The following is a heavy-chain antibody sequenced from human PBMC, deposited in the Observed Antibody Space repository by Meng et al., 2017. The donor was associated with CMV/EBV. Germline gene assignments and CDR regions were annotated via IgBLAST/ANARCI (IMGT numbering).Heavy chain of an antibody. CDR3: VRERGDDSGYNFDS. Sequence: QVQLQGLGPGLLKPSETLSLTCSVFGGFFSGFFWTWIRQPAGKGLEWIGRIYSTGGTNYNPSFESRVTISLDGSNNQFSLKLNSVTAADTAIYYCVRERGDDSGYNFDSWGQGTLVTVSS. V-gene: IGHV4-4*07. CDR2: IYSTGGT. CDR1: GGFFSGFF. D-gene: IGHD3-22*01. J-gene: IGHJ4*02.